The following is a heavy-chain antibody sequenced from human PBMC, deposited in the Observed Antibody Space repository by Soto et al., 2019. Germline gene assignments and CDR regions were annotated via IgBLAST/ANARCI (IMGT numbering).Heavy chain of an antibody. CDR3: ARDLSNCVSDCCARVLDV. D-gene: IGHD2-21*02. Sequence: QVQLVQSGAEVKKPGASVKVSCKASGYSFTDYYIHWVRQAPGQGPAWMGWINPNSGGTEFAQKLQGRVTMTRDTSISTAHMELSRLRSDDTATYYCARDLSNCVSDCCARVLDVWGQGTTVTVSS. CDR1: GYSFTDYY. V-gene: IGHV1-2*02. J-gene: IGHJ6*02. CDR2: INPNSGGT.